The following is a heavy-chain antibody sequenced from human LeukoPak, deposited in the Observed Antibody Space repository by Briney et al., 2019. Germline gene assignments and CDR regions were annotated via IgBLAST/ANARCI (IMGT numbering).Heavy chain of an antibody. V-gene: IGHV1-3*01. CDR1: GYTFTSYA. Sequence: ASVKVSCKASGYTFTSYAMHWVRQAPAQRLEWMGWINAGNDNTKYSQKFQGRVTITRDTSASTAYMELSSLRSEDTAVYYCARDGGGIVGVVAATTNYGMDVWGQGTTVTVAS. J-gene: IGHJ6*02. D-gene: IGHD2-15*01. CDR2: INAGNDNT. CDR3: ARDGGGIVGVVAATTNYGMDV.